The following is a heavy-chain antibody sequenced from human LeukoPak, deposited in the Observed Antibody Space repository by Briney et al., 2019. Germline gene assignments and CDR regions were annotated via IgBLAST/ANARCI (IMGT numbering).Heavy chain of an antibody. D-gene: IGHD3-3*01. Sequence: PSETLSLTCTVSGRSISSSSYYWGWIRQPPGKGLEWIGSIYYSGSTYYNPSLKSRVTISVDTSKNQFSLKLSSVTAADTAVYYCGRQGITIFGPFDPWGQGTLVTVSS. J-gene: IGHJ5*02. CDR3: GRQGITIFGPFDP. CDR2: IYYSGST. V-gene: IGHV4-39*01. CDR1: GRSISSSSYY.